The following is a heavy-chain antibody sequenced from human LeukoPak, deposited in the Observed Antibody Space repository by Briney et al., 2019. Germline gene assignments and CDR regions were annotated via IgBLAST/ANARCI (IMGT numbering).Heavy chain of an antibody. J-gene: IGHJ6*02. CDR2: FNHFVST. D-gene: IGHD5-18*01. Sequence: SETLSLTCAVSGESFSGYFWTWIRQPPGKGLEWIGEFNHFVSTDYNPSLKSRVTISVDTCKKQFSLNVRSVTDADTAVYFCARGRLQLWSFPLPYNHYAIDVWGQGTTVTVSS. V-gene: IGHV4-34*01. CDR1: GESFSGYF. CDR3: ARGRLQLWSFPLPYNHYAIDV.